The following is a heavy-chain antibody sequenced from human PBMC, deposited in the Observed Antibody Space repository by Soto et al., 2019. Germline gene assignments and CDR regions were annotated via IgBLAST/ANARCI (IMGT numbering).Heavy chain of an antibody. Sequence: EVQLVESGGGLVQPGGSLRLSCAASGLIFSSYWMTWVRQAPGKGLEWVANIKHDGSEKYYVDSVKGRFTISRDNAKNSGYLQMNSLRAEDTAAYYCAEGGSYHDYWGQGTVVTVFS. J-gene: IGHJ4*02. V-gene: IGHV3-7*05. CDR1: GLIFSSYW. CDR2: IKHDGSEK. D-gene: IGHD1-26*01. CDR3: AEGGSYHDY.